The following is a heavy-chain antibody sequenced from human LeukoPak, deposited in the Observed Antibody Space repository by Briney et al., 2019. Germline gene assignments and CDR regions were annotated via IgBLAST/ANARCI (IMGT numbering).Heavy chain of an antibody. CDR2: IHTSGNT. J-gene: IGHJ3*02. CDR1: GGSISSYY. D-gene: IGHD2-15*01. V-gene: IGHV4-4*07. CDR3: ARVSRTRYCRGGSCYSGVDAFDI. Sequence: SETLSLTCTVSGGSISSYYWTWIRQPAGKGLEWIGRIHTSGNTNYSPALKSRVTMSVDTSKNQVSLKLYSVTAADTAVYYCARVSRTRYCRGGSCYSGVDAFDIWGQGTVVTVSS.